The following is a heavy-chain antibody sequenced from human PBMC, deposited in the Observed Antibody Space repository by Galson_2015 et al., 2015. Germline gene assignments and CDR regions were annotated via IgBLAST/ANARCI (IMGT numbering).Heavy chain of an antibody. V-gene: IGHV3-33*06. CDR2: IWYDGSNK. D-gene: IGHD3-22*01. J-gene: IGHJ4*02. CDR1: GFSFNNYG. CDR3: AKDSSSSWFDY. Sequence: SLRLSCAASGFSFNNYGMHWVRQAPGKGLEWVAVIWYDGSNKYYADSVKGRFTISRDNSKNTLYLQMNSLRAEDTAVYYCAKDSSSSWFDYWGQGTLVTVSS.